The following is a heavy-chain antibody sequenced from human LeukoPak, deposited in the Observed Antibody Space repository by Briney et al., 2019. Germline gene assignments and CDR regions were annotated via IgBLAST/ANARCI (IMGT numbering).Heavy chain of an antibody. CDR2: INQSEST. J-gene: IGHJ6*03. V-gene: IGHV4-34*01. CDR3: ARLSGSPAVYYYSMDV. CDR1: GGSLSGYY. Sequence: PSETLSLTCGVYGGSLSGYYWSGIRQPPGRGGEGIGEINQSESTNYNPSLKRRVTISVHTTKNDFSLKQSSVTAAHRAVYYCARLSGSPAVYYYSMDVWGQGTTVTVSS. D-gene: IGHD1-26*01.